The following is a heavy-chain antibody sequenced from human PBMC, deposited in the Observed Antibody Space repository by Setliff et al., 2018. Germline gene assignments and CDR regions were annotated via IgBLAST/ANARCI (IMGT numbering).Heavy chain of an antibody. D-gene: IGHD6-6*01. J-gene: IGHJ4*02. CDR1: GDSISSSSSY. CDR2: IYYSGST. V-gene: IGHV4-31*03. Sequence: PSETLSLTCTVSGDSISSSSSYWSWIRQHPGKGLEWIGYIYYSGSTYYNPSLKSRVTISVDTSKNQFSLKLSSVTAADTAVYYCARETSAARLWGPFDCWGQGTPVTVSS. CDR3: ARETSAARLWGPFDC.